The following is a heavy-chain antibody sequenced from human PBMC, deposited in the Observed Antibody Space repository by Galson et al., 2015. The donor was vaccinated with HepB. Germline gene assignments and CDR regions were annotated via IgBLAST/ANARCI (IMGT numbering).Heavy chain of an antibody. Sequence: SVKVSCKASGYTFTSYGISWVRQAPGQGLEWMGWISGYNGNTNYAQQLQGRVTMTTDKSTSTAFMELRSLRSDDTAVYYCARDGDDYYMDVWGKGTTVTVSS. CDR3: ARDGDDYYMDV. CDR2: ISGYNGNT. V-gene: IGHV1-18*01. CDR1: GYTFTSYG. D-gene: IGHD3-10*01. J-gene: IGHJ6*03.